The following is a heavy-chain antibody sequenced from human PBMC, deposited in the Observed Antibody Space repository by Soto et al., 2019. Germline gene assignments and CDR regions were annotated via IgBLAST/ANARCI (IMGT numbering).Heavy chain of an antibody. J-gene: IGHJ5*02. CDR2: IIPMYGPA. CDR3: ARVTSMVRGVIDNWFDP. D-gene: IGHD3-10*01. Sequence: QVPLVQSGAEVKKPGSSVTVSCKASGGTFSSYAIHWVRQAPGQGLEWMGGIIPMYGPAKYAQRFQGRGTITADESTTTVYMELTSLTSQDTAAYYFARVTSMVRGVIDNWFDPWGHGTLVTVSS. V-gene: IGHV1-69*01. CDR1: GGTFSSYA.